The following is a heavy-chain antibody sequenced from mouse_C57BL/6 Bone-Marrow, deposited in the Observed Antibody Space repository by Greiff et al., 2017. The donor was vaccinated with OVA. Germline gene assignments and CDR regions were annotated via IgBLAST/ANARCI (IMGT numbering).Heavy chain of an antibody. CDR2: IDPSDSYT. Sequence: QVQLQQPGAELVMPGASVKLSCKASGYTFTSYWMHWVKQRPGQGLEWIGEIDPSDSYTNYNQKFKGKSTLTVDKSSSTAYMQLSSLTSEDSAVYYCARYYGNYFDDWGQGTTLTVSS. CDR3: ARYYGNYFDD. CDR1: GYTFTSYW. J-gene: IGHJ2*01. V-gene: IGHV1-69*01. D-gene: IGHD2-1*01.